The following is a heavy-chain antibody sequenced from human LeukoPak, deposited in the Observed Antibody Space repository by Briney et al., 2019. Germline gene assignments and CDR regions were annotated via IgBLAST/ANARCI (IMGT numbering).Heavy chain of an antibody. J-gene: IGHJ4*02. CDR2: IQQDGSEK. V-gene: IGHV3-7*04. D-gene: IGHD5-18*01. Sequence: PGESVRLSCEASGFTFSDYWMSWVRQAPGKGLEWVANIQQDGSEKYYVDSVKGRFTISRDNAKKSLFLQVSSLRGEDTAVYYCARDRGFSYGIDFWGQGTLVTVSS. CDR3: ARDRGFSYGIDF. CDR1: GFTFSDYW.